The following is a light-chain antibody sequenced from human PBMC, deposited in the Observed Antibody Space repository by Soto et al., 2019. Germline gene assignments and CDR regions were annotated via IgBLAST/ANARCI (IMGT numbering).Light chain of an antibody. J-gene: IGKJ1*01. CDR1: QSISSW. Sequence: DIQMPQSPSTLSASVGDRVTITCRASQSISSWLAWYQQKPGKAPKLLIFDASSLQSGVPSRFSGSGPGTEFTLTISSLQPDDFATYYCQQYNSYWTVGQGNKVDIK. CDR3: QQYNSYWT. V-gene: IGKV1-5*01. CDR2: DAS.